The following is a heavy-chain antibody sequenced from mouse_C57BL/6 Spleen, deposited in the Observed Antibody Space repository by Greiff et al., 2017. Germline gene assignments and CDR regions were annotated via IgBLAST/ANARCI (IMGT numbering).Heavy chain of an antibody. J-gene: IGHJ3*01. V-gene: IGHV5-15*01. CDR1: GFTFSDYG. D-gene: IGHD2-3*01. Sequence: EVPRVEPGGGLVQPGGSLKLSCAASGFTFSDYGLAWVRQAPRKGPEWVAFISNLAYSIYYADTVTGRFTISRENAKNTLYLEMSSLRSEDTAMYYCARRHYDGPFAYWGQGTLVTVSA. CDR3: ARRHYDGPFAY. CDR2: ISNLAYSI.